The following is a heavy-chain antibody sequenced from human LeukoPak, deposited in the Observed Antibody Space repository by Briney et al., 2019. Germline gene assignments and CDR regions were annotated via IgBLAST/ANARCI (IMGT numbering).Heavy chain of an antibody. V-gene: IGHV4-38-2*02. CDR3: ARDWPYYDILTGYLYYFDY. D-gene: IGHD3-9*01. CDR1: GYSISSGYY. J-gene: IGHJ4*02. CDR2: IYYSGST. Sequence: SETLSLTCTVSGYSISSGYYWAWIRQPPGKGLEWIGSIYYSGSTYYNPSLKSRVTISVDTSKNQFSLKLSSVTAADTAVYYCARDWPYYDILTGYLYYFDYWGQGTLVTVSS.